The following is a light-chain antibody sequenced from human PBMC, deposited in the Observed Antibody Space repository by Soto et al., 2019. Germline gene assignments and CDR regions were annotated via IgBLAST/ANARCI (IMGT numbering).Light chain of an antibody. CDR2: GAS. CDR1: QSVSSN. Sequence: EIVMTRSPATLSVSPGERATLSCRASQSVSSNLAWYQQKPGQAPRLLIYGASTRATGIPARFSGSGSGTEFTFTISSLQSEDFAVYYCQQYNNWVFTFGPGTKVDIK. J-gene: IGKJ3*01. CDR3: QQYNNWVFT. V-gene: IGKV3-15*01.